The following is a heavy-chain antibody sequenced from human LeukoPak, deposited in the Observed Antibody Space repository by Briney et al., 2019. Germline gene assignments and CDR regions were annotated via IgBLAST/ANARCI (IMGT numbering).Heavy chain of an antibody. CDR3: ARNGAGQVVADIDY. Sequence: DPSETLSLTCAVSGGSISSFYWSWIRQPPGKGLEWIGYIYYSGSTNYNPSLKSRVTISVDTSKNQFSLKLSSVTAADTAVYYCARNGAGQVVADIDYWGQGTLVTVSS. CDR1: GGSISSFY. J-gene: IGHJ4*02. V-gene: IGHV4-59*01. CDR2: IYYSGST. D-gene: IGHD3-22*01.